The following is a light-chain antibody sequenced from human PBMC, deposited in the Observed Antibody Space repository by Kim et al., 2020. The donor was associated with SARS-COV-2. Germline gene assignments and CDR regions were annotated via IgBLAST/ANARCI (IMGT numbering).Light chain of an antibody. CDR1: PSVGSDY. V-gene: IGKV3-20*02. Sequence: PGERATLSCRTSPSVGSDYLAWYQQIPGQAPRLLIYATSRWPTGLPERFSGIGSGADFSLTISPLRPGDFAFFYCQTYTASPWPFGHGADV. J-gene: IGKJ1*01. CDR3: QTYTASPWP. CDR2: ATS.